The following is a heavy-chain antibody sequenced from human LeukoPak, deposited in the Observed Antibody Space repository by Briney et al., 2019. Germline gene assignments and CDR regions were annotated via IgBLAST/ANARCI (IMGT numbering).Heavy chain of an antibody. CDR1: GFTFSSYG. CDR2: ISYDGSNK. V-gene: IGHV3-30*18. D-gene: IGHD6-13*01. J-gene: IGHJ4*02. CDR3: AKDDSSSWYSGFDY. Sequence: GGSLRLSCAASGFTFSSYGMHWVRQAPGKGLEWVAVISYDGSNKYYADSVKGRFTISRDNSKNTLYLQMNSLRAEDTAVYYCAKDDSSSWYSGFDYWGQGTLVTVSS.